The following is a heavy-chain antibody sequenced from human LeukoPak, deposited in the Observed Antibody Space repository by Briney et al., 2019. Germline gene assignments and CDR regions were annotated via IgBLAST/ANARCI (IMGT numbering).Heavy chain of an antibody. CDR3: ARGLSDIVVVPAANTGLMRAKYYYGMDV. V-gene: IGHV3-23*01. Sequence: GGSLRLSCAASGFTFSSYAMSWVRQAPGKGLEWVSAISGSGGSTYYADSVKGRFTISRDNSKNTLYLQMNSLRAEDTAVYYCARGLSDIVVVPAANTGLMRAKYYYGMDVWGQGTTVTVSS. CDR2: ISGSGGST. J-gene: IGHJ6*02. CDR1: GFTFSSYA. D-gene: IGHD2-2*01.